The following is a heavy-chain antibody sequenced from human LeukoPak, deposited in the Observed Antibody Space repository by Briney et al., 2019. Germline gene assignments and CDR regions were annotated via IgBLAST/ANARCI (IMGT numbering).Heavy chain of an antibody. V-gene: IGHV3-30*02. Sequence: GGSLRLSCAASGFTFSSYGMHWVRQAPGKGLEWVAFIRYDGSNKYYADSVKGRFTISRDNSKNTLYLQMNSLRAEDTAVYYFAILDEYYFDYWGQGTLVTVSS. CDR1: GFTFSSYG. CDR2: IRYDGSNK. J-gene: IGHJ4*02. CDR3: AILDEYYFDY.